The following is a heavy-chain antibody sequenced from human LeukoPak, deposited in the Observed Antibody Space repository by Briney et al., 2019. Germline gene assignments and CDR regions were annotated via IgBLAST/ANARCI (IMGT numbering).Heavy chain of an antibody. CDR3: ARVGPGLRITMVRGAHYYYYYYMDV. CDR2: ISYDGSNK. D-gene: IGHD3-10*01. CDR1: GFTFSSYA. V-gene: IGHV3-30*04. Sequence: GGSLRLSCAASGFTFSSYAMHWVRQAPGKGLEWVAVISYDGSNKYYADSVKGRFTISRDNSKNTLYLQMNSLRAEDTAVYYCARVGPGLRITMVRGAHYYYYYYMDVWGKGTTVTVSS. J-gene: IGHJ6*03.